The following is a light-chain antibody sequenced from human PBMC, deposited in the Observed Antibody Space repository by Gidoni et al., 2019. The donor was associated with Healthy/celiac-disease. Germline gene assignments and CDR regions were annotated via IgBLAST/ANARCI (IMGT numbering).Light chain of an antibody. CDR3: QQSYSTPMYT. V-gene: IGKV1-39*01. CDR1: HSISSY. Sequence: DIHMTQSPSSLSASVGDRVTITCRASHSISSYLNWYQQKPGKAPKLLIYAASSLQSGVPSMFSGSGSGTDFALTISSLQPEDFATYYCQQSYSTPMYTFGQGTKLEIK. J-gene: IGKJ2*01. CDR2: AAS.